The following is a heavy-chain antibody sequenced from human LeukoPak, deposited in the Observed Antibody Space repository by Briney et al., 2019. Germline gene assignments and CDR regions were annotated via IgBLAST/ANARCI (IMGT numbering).Heavy chain of an antibody. CDR2: ISYDGSNK. J-gene: IGHJ4*02. CDR3: AKEGDYGDYGEFFDY. Sequence: GGSLRLSCAASGFTFSSYGMHWVRQAPGKGLEWVAVISYDGSNKYYADSVKGRFTISRDNSKNTLYLQMNSLRAEDTAVYYCAKEGDYGDYGEFFDYWGQGTLVTVSS. D-gene: IGHD4-17*01. V-gene: IGHV3-30*18. CDR1: GFTFSSYG.